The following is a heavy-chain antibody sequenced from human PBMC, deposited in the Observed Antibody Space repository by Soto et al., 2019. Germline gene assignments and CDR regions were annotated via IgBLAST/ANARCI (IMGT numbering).Heavy chain of an antibody. Sequence: GGSLRLSCAASGFTFSSYGMHWVRQAPGKGLEWVAVISYDGSNKYYADSVKGRFTISRDNSKNTLYLQMNSLRAEDTAVYYCAKGGDYYDSSGYYYGGILDYWGQGTLVTVSS. J-gene: IGHJ4*02. CDR1: GFTFSSYG. D-gene: IGHD3-22*01. V-gene: IGHV3-30*18. CDR2: ISYDGSNK. CDR3: AKGGDYYDSSGYYYGGILDY.